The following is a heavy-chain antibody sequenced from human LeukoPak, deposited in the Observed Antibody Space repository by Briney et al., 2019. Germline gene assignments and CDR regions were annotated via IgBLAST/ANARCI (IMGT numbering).Heavy chain of an antibody. Sequence: PGRSLRLSCAASGFTFSSYGMHWVRQAPGKGLEWVAVIWYDGSNKYYADSVKGRFTISRDNSKNTLYLQMNSLRAGDTAVYYCARGDYGDYLTLYYYYGMDVWGQGTTVTVSS. J-gene: IGHJ6*02. CDR2: IWYDGSNK. D-gene: IGHD4-17*01. V-gene: IGHV3-33*01. CDR3: ARGDYGDYLTLYYYYGMDV. CDR1: GFTFSSYG.